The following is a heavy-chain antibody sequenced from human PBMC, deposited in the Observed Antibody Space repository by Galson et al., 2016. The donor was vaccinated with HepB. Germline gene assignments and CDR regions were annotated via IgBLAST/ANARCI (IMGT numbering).Heavy chain of an antibody. CDR3: ARSLGWYFDV. Sequence: SLRLSCAASGFTLDNYTMNWLRQAPGKGLEWVSSVSHSSTYVYYADSVEGRFTISRDNAKNSLYLEMNSLSVEDTAVFYCARSLGWYFDVWGRGTLVTVSS. D-gene: IGHD6-6*01. CDR2: VSHSSTYV. J-gene: IGHJ2*01. CDR1: GFTLDNYT. V-gene: IGHV3-21*01.